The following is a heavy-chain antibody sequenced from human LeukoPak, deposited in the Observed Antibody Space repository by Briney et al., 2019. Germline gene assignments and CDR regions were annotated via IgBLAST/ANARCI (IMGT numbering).Heavy chain of an antibody. J-gene: IGHJ4*02. D-gene: IGHD3-22*01. CDR1: GFTVSSNY. V-gene: IGHV3-53*01. CDR3: ARDYYDSSGYYTFDY. CDR2: IYSGGST. Sequence: GGSLRLSCAASGFTVSSNYMSWVRQAPGKGLEWVSVIYSGGSTYYADSVKGLFTISRDNSKNTLYLQMNSLRAEDTAVYYCARDYYDSSGYYTFDYWGQGTLVTVSS.